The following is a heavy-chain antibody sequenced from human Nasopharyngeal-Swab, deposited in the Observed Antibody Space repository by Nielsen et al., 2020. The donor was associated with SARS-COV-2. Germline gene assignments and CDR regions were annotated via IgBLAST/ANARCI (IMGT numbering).Heavy chain of an antibody. Sequence: GESLKISCKGSGYSFTSYWIGWVRQMPGKGLEWMGRIDPRDSYSMYSPSFQGHVTFSADKSTSTAFLEWSSLKASDTAMYYCVGHSSTGTYAFANWGQGTLVTVSS. J-gene: IGHJ4*02. CDR3: VGHSSTGTYAFAN. V-gene: IGHV5-10-1*01. CDR2: IDPRDSYS. CDR1: GYSFTSYW. D-gene: IGHD1-1*01.